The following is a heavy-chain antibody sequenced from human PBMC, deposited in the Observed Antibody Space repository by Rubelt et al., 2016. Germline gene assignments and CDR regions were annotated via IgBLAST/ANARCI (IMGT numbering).Heavy chain of an antibody. CDR2: LIRDASSA. V-gene: IGHV3-74*01. D-gene: IGHD3-22*01. CDR1: GFTFSSYW. J-gene: IGHJ4*02. CDR3: STVSQYYFDSGGRRM. Sequence: GGGLVQPGGSLRLSCAASGFTFSSYWMHWVRQAPGEGLVWVSRLIRDASSAIYADSVKGRFTISRDNAKSTLYLQMNSLRAEDTAVYYCSTVSQYYFDSGGRRMGGQGTLVTVSS.